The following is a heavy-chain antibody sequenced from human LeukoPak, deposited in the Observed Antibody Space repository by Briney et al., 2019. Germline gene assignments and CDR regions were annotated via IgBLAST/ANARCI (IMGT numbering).Heavy chain of an antibody. J-gene: IGHJ3*02. Sequence: GGSLRLSCAASGFTFSSYWMTWVRQAPGKGLEWVANIKQDGSEKHYVDSMKGRFTISRDNAKNSLYLQMNSLRAEDTAVYYCARDLGWSYSGSDPKDAAFDIWGQGTVVTVSS. CDR1: GFTFSSYW. CDR3: ARDLGWSYSGSDPKDAAFDI. CDR2: IKQDGSEK. D-gene: IGHD3-10*01. V-gene: IGHV3-7*04.